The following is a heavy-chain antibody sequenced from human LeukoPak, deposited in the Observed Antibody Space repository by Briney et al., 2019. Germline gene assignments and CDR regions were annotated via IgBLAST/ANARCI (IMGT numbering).Heavy chain of an antibody. CDR2: ISGSGGST. V-gene: IGHV3-23*01. CDR3: ARLTQDIVGAALDY. J-gene: IGHJ4*02. D-gene: IGHD1-26*01. CDR1: GFTFSSYA. Sequence: GGSLRLSCAASGFTFSSYALSWVRQAPGQGLEWVSAISGSGGSTYYADSVKGRFTISRDNAKNSLYLQMNSLRAEDTAVYYCARLTQDIVGAALDYWGQGTLVTVSS.